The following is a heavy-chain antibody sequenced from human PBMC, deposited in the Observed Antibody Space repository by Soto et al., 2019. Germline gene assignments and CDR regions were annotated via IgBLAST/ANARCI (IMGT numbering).Heavy chain of an antibody. V-gene: IGHV4-59*01. Sequence: SETLSLTCTVSGGSISNYYWSWIRQPPGKGLEWIGYIYYSGSTNYNPSLKSRVTISVDTSKNQFSLKLSSVTAADTAVYYCARGPYYDFWSGYYDWGQGTLVTVSS. D-gene: IGHD3-3*01. J-gene: IGHJ4*02. CDR1: GGSISNYY. CDR2: IYYSGST. CDR3: ARGPYYDFWSGYYD.